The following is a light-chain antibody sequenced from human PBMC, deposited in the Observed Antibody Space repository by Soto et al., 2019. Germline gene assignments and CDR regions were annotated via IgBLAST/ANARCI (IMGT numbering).Light chain of an antibody. CDR2: SDN. CDR3: AAWDDILNVV. CDR1: NSNIGRYT. Sequence: QSVLTQPPSVSGTPGQRVAISCSGSNSNIGRYTVKWYQQVPGTAPKLLIYSDNQRPSGVPDRFSGSKSGTSASLAISGIQSEDGADYYCAAWDDILNVVFGGGTKLTVL. V-gene: IGLV1-44*01. J-gene: IGLJ3*02.